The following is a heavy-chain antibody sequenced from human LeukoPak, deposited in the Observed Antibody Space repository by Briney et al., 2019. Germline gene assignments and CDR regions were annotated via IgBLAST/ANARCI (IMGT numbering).Heavy chain of an antibody. CDR2: IYHSGST. V-gene: IGHV4-4*02. D-gene: IGHD6-13*01. CDR1: GGSISSSSGNC. CDR3: ARDTAYSSSWFHYYYGMDV. J-gene: IGHJ6*02. Sequence: SETLSLTCAVSGGSISSSSGNCWTWVRQPPGKGLEWIGEIYHSGSTNYNPSLKSRVTILLDKSKNQFSLKLSSVTAADTAVYYCARDTAYSSSWFHYYYGMDVWGQGTTVTVSS.